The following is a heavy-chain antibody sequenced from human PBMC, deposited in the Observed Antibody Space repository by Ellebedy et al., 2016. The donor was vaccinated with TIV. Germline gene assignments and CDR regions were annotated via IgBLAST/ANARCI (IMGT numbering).Heavy chain of an antibody. D-gene: IGHD6-13*01. V-gene: IGHV3-11*04. J-gene: IGHJ4*02. CDR2: IGHDLDNTEVT. Sequence: GESLKISXVADGFDFSAYSMSWVRQAPGKGPEWLSYIGHDLDNTEVTFYADSVKGRFTISRDNAKNSLYLQMNSLRDEDTAVYYCARTGGSWYDFDYWGQGTLVTVSS. CDR1: GFDFSAYS. CDR3: ARTGGSWYDFDY.